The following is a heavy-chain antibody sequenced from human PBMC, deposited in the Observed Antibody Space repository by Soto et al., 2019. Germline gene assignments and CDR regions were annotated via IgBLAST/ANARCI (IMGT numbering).Heavy chain of an antibody. CDR1: GFTFSNAW. D-gene: IGHD3-3*01. Sequence: VESGGGLVKPGGSLRLSCAASGFTFSNAWMSWVRQAPGKGLEWVGRIKSKTDGGTTDYAAPVKGRFTISRDDSKNTLYLQMNSLKTEDTAVYYCTTPPYYDFWSGYYHDAFDIWGQGTMVTVSS. J-gene: IGHJ3*02. CDR2: IKSKTDGGTT. CDR3: TTPPYYDFWSGYYHDAFDI. V-gene: IGHV3-15*01.